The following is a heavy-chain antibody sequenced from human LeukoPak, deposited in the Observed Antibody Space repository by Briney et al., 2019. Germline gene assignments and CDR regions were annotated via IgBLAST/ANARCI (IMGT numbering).Heavy chain of an antibody. J-gene: IGHJ6*03. CDR2: ISGSGGST. CDR3: AKDRQAGYYYYYYMDV. V-gene: IGHV3-23*01. CDR1: GFTFSSYA. Sequence: GGSLRLSCAASGFTFSSYAMSWVRQAPGKGLEWVSAISGSGGSTYYADSVKGRFTISRDNSKNTLYLQMNSLRAEDTAVYHCAKDRQAGYYYYYYMDVWGKGTTVTVSS.